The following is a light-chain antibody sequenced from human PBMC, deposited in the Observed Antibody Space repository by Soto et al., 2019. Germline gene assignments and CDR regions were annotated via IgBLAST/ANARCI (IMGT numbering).Light chain of an antibody. CDR2: HAS. Sequence: EIVMTQSPATVSVSPGERATVSCRASQSVSDKLAWYQQKPGQAPRLLIYHASARATGIPARFSGSGSGTEFTLTISGLQSEDYAVYYCQQYNNWPPWTFGQGTKVEIK. CDR3: QQYNNWPPWT. CDR1: QSVSDK. V-gene: IGKV3-15*01. J-gene: IGKJ1*01.